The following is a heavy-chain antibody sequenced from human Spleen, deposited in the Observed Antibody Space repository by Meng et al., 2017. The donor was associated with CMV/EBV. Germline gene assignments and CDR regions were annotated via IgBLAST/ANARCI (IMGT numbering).Heavy chain of an antibody. J-gene: IGHJ2*01. CDR3: AKSRGYWQFDL. V-gene: IGHV3-23*01. D-gene: IGHD3-10*01. CDR2: ISAGETT. Sequence: GESLKISCAASGLTFSTYGMSWVRQAPGKGLEWLSHISAGETTNYADSVKGRFTISRDNSKNTLYLQMSSLRAEDTAVYYCAKSRGYWQFDLWGRGTLVTVSS. CDR1: GLTFSTYG.